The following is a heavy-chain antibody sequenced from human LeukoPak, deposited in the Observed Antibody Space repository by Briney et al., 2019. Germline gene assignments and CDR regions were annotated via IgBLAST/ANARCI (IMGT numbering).Heavy chain of an antibody. CDR1: GSTFSSYS. D-gene: IGHD3-10*01. J-gene: IGHJ5*02. CDR3: ARDGSGRGWFDP. Sequence: PGGSLRLSCAASGSTFSSYSMNWVRQAPGKGLEWVSSISSSSSYIYYADSVKGRFTISRDNAKNSLYLQMNSLRAEDTAVYYCARDGSGRGWFDPWGQGTLVTVSS. CDR2: ISSSSSYI. V-gene: IGHV3-21*01.